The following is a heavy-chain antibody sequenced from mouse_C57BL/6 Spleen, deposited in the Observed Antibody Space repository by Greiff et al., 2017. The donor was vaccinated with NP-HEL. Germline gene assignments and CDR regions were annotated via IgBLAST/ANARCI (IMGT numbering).Heavy chain of an antibody. Sequence: VQLQQSGAELVMPGASVKLSCKASGYTFTSYWMHWVKQRPGQGLEWIGEIDPSDSYTNYNQKFKGKSTLTVDKSSSTAYMQLRSLTSEDSAVYYCAVTTRAYAMDYWGQGTSVTVSS. CDR1: GYTFTSYW. V-gene: IGHV1-69*01. CDR3: AVTTRAYAMDY. CDR2: IDPSDSYT. D-gene: IGHD2-2*01. J-gene: IGHJ4*01.